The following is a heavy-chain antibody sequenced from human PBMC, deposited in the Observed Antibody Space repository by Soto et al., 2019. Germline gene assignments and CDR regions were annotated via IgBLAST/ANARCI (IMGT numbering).Heavy chain of an antibody. D-gene: IGHD6-6*01. J-gene: IGHJ4*02. CDR1: SGSFSGYY. Sequence: PSETLSLTCSIYSGSFSGYYWSCIRQPPGNGLEWIGEISQSGNTNYSPSLKSRVSISIDTSKKQFSLNLASVSAADTAVYYCARAPKVSGSSQTRPGFWGQGTLVTVSS. CDR3: ARAPKVSGSSQTRPGF. V-gene: IGHV4-34*01. CDR2: ISQSGNT.